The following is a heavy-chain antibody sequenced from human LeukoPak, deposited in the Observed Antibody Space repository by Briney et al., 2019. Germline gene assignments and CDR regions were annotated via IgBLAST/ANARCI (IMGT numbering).Heavy chain of an antibody. D-gene: IGHD3-22*01. Sequence: SETLSLTCTVSGGSISSYYWSWIRQPPGKGLEWIGYIYYSGSTNYNPSLKSRVTISVDTSKNQFSLKLSSVTAADTAVYYCARGAYYYDTYYFDYWGQGTLVTVSS. CDR1: GGSISSYY. CDR3: ARGAYYYDTYYFDY. J-gene: IGHJ4*02. CDR2: IYYSGST. V-gene: IGHV4-59*01.